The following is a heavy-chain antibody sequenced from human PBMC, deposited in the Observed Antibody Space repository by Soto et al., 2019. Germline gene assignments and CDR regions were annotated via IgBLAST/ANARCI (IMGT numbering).Heavy chain of an antibody. J-gene: IGHJ3*02. CDR3: ASTMIVANDAFDI. CDR1: GYSFTSYW. Sequence: GESLKISCKTSGYSFTSYWIHWVRQMPGKELEWMGSIYPGNSDTRYSPSFQGHVTISADSSSSTAYLQWSSLKASDAAMYYCASTMIVANDAFDIWGQGTMVT. V-gene: IGHV5-51*01. D-gene: IGHD3-22*01. CDR2: IYPGNSDT.